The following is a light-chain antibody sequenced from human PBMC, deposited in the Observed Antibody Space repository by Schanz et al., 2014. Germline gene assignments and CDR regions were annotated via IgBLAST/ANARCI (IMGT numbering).Light chain of an antibody. CDR2: DVS. J-gene: IGLJ3*02. CDR3: CSYAGSYTFV. Sequence: QSALTQPASVSGSPGQSITISCTGTSSDVGGYNYVSWYQQHPGKAPKLMIYDVSKRPSGVSDRFSGSKSGNTASLTISGLQAEDEADYYCCSYAGSYTFVFGGGTKVTVL. CDR1: SSDVGGYNY. V-gene: IGLV2-11*01.